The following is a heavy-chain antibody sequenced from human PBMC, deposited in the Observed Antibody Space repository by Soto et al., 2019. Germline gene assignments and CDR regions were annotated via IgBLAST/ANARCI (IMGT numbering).Heavy chain of an antibody. Sequence: SVKVSCKASGDTFNNYAISWMRQTPGRGLEWLGEIVPIFGTTNYPQEFQGRVTITADTSTSTAYMELSRLISDDTAVYFCATDDGHYYGSVWGQGTLVTVSS. J-gene: IGHJ1*01. CDR2: IVPIFGTT. CDR3: ATDDGHYYGSV. CDR1: GDTFNNYA. D-gene: IGHD3-22*01. V-gene: IGHV1-69*06.